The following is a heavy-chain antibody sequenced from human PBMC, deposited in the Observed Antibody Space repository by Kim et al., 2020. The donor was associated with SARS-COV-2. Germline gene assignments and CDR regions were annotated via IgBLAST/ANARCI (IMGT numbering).Heavy chain of an antibody. Sequence: YYVDSVKGRFTMSRYNAKNSLYLQMSSLRTEDTAMYYCAALDSVQVPGGIWGQGTLVTVSS. CDR3: AALDSVQVPGGI. D-gene: IGHD3-10*01. V-gene: IGHV3-7*01. J-gene: IGHJ4*02.